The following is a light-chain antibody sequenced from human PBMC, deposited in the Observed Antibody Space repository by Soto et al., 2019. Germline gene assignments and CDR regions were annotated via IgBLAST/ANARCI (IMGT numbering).Light chain of an antibody. J-gene: IGKJ4*01. CDR2: AAS. CDR1: QSISDS. CDR3: QQSFSFPAT. Sequence: DIQMTQSPSSLSAPVGDRVTITCRASQSISDSLNWYQHKPGTAPKLLIYAASSLQSGVPSRFSGGGSGTDFTLTISSLQPADFVTYFCQQSFSFPATFGGGTKVEIK. V-gene: IGKV1-39*01.